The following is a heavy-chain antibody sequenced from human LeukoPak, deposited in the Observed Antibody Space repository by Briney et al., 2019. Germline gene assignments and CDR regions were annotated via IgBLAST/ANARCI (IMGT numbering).Heavy chain of an antibody. D-gene: IGHD5-24*01. J-gene: IGHJ2*01. Sequence: QPGRSLRLSCAASGFTFDDYAMRWVRQAPGRGLEWVSGIYWKTGNGIYADSVKGRFTISRDNAKNSLYLQMSSLRAEDTALYYCTRRAARWQFDLWGRGTLLTVSS. CDR1: GFTFDDYA. CDR2: IYWKTGNG. V-gene: IGHV3-9*01. CDR3: TRRAARWQFDL.